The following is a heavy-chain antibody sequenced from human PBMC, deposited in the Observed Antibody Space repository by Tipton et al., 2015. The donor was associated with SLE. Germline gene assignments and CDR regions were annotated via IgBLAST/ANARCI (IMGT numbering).Heavy chain of an antibody. Sequence: LRLSCTVSGDSIITGDYAWSWFRQPAGKGLEWIGRVWSTGSANYNPSLKSRVTMSIDTSRNQYSLKLSSVTATDTAVYYCARYRLAGLDPWGQGTLVIVSS. CDR1: GDSIITGDYA. CDR3: ARYRLAGLDP. D-gene: IGHD6-25*01. CDR2: VWSTGSA. J-gene: IGHJ5*02. V-gene: IGHV4-61*02.